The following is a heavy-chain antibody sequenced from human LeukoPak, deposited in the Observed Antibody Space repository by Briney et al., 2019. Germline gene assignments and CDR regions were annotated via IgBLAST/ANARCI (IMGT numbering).Heavy chain of an antibody. D-gene: IGHD5-18*01. J-gene: IGHJ3*02. Sequence: ASVKVSCKASGGTLSCYAISQVRRAPGQGLEWMGRIIPIFGTANYAQKFQGRVTIATDESTSTAYMELSGLRTEDTAVYYCARAGYSYTQDAFDIWGQGTMVTVSS. CDR2: IIPIFGTA. V-gene: IGHV1-69*05. CDR1: GGTLSCYA. CDR3: ARAGYSYTQDAFDI.